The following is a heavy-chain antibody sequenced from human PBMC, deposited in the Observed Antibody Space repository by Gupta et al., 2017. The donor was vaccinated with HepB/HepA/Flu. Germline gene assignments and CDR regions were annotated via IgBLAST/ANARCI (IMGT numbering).Heavy chain of an antibody. CDR1: GGSISMSSYY. V-gene: IGHV4-39*01. CDR3: ARPEYGDYLFAFDD. Sequence: QLLLQESGPGLVKPSETLSLTCNVSGGSISMSSYYWGWLRQSPGKRLQWIGSIYYSGNTYYNPYLKSRITISVDTSKNQFTLKLNSVTAADTAVYYCARPEYGDYLFAFDDWGHGTTVIVSS. CDR2: IYYSGNT. J-gene: IGHJ4*01. D-gene: IGHD4-17*01.